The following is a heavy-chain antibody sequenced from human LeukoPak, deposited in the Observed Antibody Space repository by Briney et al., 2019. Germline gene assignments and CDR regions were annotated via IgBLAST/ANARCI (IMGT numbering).Heavy chain of an antibody. D-gene: IGHD2-2*01. J-gene: IGHJ4*02. CDR2: ISSSGSTI. CDR3: ARPLGCGSTRCNNFDY. CDR1: GFTFSDYY. V-gene: IGHV3-11*04. Sequence: PGGSLRLSCAASGFTFSDYYMSWIRQAPGKGLEWVSYISSSGSTIYYADSVKGRFTIYRTNAKNSLYLQMNSLRAEDTAVYYCARPLGCGSTRCNNFDYWGQGTLVTVSS.